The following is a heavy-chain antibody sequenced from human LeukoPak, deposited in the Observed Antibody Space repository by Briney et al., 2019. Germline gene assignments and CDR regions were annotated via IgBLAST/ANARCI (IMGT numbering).Heavy chain of an antibody. CDR3: ATVSSDWYPAFDI. CDR1: GFTFSSYA. J-gene: IGHJ3*02. V-gene: IGHV3-23*01. D-gene: IGHD6-19*01. CDR2: ISGSGGST. Sequence: GGSLRLSCAASGFTFSSYAMSWVRQAPGKGLEWVSAISGSGGSTYYADSVKGRFTISRDNSKNTLYLQMNSLRAEDTALYYCATVSSDWYPAFDIWGQGTMVIVSS.